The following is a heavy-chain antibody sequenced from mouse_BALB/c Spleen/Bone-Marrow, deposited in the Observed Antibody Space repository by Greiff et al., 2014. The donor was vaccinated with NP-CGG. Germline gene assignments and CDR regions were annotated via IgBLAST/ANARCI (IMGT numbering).Heavy chain of an antibody. J-gene: IGHJ1*01. D-gene: IGHD1-3*01. CDR3: ARQELAIYWYFDV. Sequence: DVQLQESGAELVKPGASVKLSCSASGFNIKDTYMHWVKQRPEQGLEWIGRIDPANGNTKYDPKFQDKATITADTSSNTVDLQLSSLTFEDTAVYYCARQELAIYWYFDVWGAGTTVTVSS. CDR2: IDPANGNT. V-gene: IGHV14-3*02. CDR1: GFNIKDTY.